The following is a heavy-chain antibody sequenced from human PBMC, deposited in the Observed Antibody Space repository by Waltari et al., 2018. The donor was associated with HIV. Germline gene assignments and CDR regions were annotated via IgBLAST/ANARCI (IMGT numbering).Heavy chain of an antibody. V-gene: IGHV3-74*01. J-gene: IGHJ3*02. CDR1: GFTFRSYW. CDR2: ISSDGSTT. CDR3: ARENTMTYYDALDI. D-gene: IGHD4-17*01. Sequence: EVQLVESVGGLVQPGGSLRLSCAASGFTFRSYWMHWVRQAPGKGLLWVSCISSDGSTTNYADSVKGRLTISRDNAKNTLYLQMNSLRADDTAVYYCARENTMTYYDALDIWGQGTMVTVSS.